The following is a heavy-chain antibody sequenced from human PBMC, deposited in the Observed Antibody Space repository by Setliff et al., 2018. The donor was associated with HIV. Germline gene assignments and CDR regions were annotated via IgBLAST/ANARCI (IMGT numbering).Heavy chain of an antibody. Sequence: PSETLSLTCTVSGDSVTSDSYYWNWIRQPAGKTLEWIGRIYFSGSTYYNPSLKSRVTISVDTSKNQFSLKLSSVTAADTAVYYCARGIPMILHTNPAFEIWGQGTMVTVSS. CDR2: IYFSGST. D-gene: IGHD3-22*01. CDR3: ARGIPMILHTNPAFEI. V-gene: IGHV4-61*10. J-gene: IGHJ3*02. CDR1: GDSVTSDSYY.